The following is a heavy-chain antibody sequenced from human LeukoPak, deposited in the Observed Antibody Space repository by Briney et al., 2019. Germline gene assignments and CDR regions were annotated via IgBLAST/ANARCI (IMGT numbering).Heavy chain of an antibody. D-gene: IGHD1-26*01. V-gene: IGHV3-15*01. CDR1: GFTLSNAF. CDR2: IKNKTNGGTT. J-gene: IGHJ5*02. Sequence: GGSLRLSCAASGFTLSNAFMSWVRQAPGKGLEWVGRIKNKTNGGTTDYAAPVKGRFTISRDDSKNTLYLQMNSLKTEDTAVYYCTTTIVGVTTWFDPWGQGTLVTVSS. CDR3: TTTIVGVTTWFDP.